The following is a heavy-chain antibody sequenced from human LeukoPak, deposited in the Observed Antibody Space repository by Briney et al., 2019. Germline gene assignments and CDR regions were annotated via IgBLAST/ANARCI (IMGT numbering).Heavy chain of an antibody. J-gene: IGHJ4*02. CDR1: GFTFSSYA. CDR3: ARGVYGDYYFDY. D-gene: IGHD4-17*01. V-gene: IGHV3-23*01. Sequence: GGSLRLSCAASGFTFSSYAMSWVRQAPGKGLEWVSGISGSGGSTYYADSVKGRFTISRDNSKNTLYLQMNSLRAEDTAVYYCARGVYGDYYFDYWGQGTLVTVSS. CDR2: ISGSGGST.